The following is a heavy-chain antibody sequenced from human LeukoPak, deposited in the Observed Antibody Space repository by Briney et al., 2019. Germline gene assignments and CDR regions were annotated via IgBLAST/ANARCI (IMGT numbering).Heavy chain of an antibody. CDR1: GGTFISYA. Sequence: GASVKVSCKASGGTFISYAISWVRQAPGQGLEWMGGIIPIFGTANYAQKFQGRVTITADESTSTAYTELSSLRSEDTAVYYCASSALYCSGGSCYSIYYYYYGMDVWGQGTTVTVSS. V-gene: IGHV1-69*13. J-gene: IGHJ6*02. CDR3: ASSALYCSGGSCYSIYYYYYGMDV. D-gene: IGHD2-15*01. CDR2: IIPIFGTA.